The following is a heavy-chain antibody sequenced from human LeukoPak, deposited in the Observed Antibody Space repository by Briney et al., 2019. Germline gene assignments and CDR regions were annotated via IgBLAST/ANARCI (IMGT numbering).Heavy chain of an antibody. Sequence: PGGSLRLSCAASAFTFSGSAMHWVRQASGKGLEWVGRIRSKANSYATAYAASMKGRFTISRDDSKNTAYLQMNSLKTEDTAVYYCTSAAYCGGDCQGNAFDIWGQGTMVTVSS. J-gene: IGHJ3*02. V-gene: IGHV3-73*01. CDR1: AFTFSGSA. CDR2: IRSKANSYAT. D-gene: IGHD2-21*02. CDR3: TSAAYCGGDCQGNAFDI.